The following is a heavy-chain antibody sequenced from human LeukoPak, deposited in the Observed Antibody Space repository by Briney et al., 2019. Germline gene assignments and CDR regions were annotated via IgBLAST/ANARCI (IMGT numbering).Heavy chain of an antibody. V-gene: IGHV3-7*01. CDR2: IKQDGSEK. Sequence: GGSLRLSCAASGFIFSNSGMNWVRQAPGKGLEWVANIKQDGSEKYYVDSVKGRFTISRDNAKNSLYLQMNSLRAEDTAVYYCASSPRHYDILTGYYSSREFDYWGQGTLVTVSS. D-gene: IGHD3-9*01. J-gene: IGHJ4*02. CDR3: ASSPRHYDILTGYYSSREFDY. CDR1: GFIFSNSG.